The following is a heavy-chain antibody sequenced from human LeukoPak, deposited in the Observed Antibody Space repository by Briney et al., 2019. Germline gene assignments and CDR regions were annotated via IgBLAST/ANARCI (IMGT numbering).Heavy chain of an antibody. J-gene: IGHJ4*02. CDR1: GGSVSDYY. V-gene: IGHV4-59*02. CDR2: IYHTGST. D-gene: IGHD7-27*01. Sequence: SETLSLTCTVSGGSVSDYYWSWIRQSPGKGLEWIGYIYHTGSTSYSPSLKSRVTISADTSQNQFSLKLSSVTAADTAVYYCASRKLGNDYWGQGALVTVSS. CDR3: ASRKLGNDY.